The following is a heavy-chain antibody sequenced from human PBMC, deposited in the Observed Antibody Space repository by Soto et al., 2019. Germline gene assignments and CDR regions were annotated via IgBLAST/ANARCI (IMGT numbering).Heavy chain of an antibody. CDR1: GFSLSTSGVG. J-gene: IGHJ5*02. CDR2: IYWDDDK. CDR3: AHAVFSVVSSWYGHNWFDP. D-gene: IGHD6-13*01. V-gene: IGHV2-5*02. Sequence: SGPTLVNPTQTLTLTCTFSGFSLSTSGVGVGWIRQPPGKALEWLALIYWDDDKRYSPSLKSRLTITKDTSKNQVVLTMTNMDPVDTATYYCAHAVFSVVSSWYGHNWFDPWGQGTLVTVSS.